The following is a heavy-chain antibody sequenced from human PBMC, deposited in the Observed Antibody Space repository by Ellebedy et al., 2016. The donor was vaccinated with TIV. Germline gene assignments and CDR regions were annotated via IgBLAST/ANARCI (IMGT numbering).Heavy chain of an antibody. CDR3: ARARGRDEFNSLNEY. Sequence: ASVKVSCXISGYTFTNYGVNWVRQAPGQGLEWMGWISAYNGNTNYAQKVHGRLTITTDSSTSTAYMELRSLRSDDTAVYYCARARGRDEFNSLNEYWGQGTLVTVSS. D-gene: IGHD5-24*01. CDR2: ISAYNGNT. V-gene: IGHV1-18*04. J-gene: IGHJ4*02. CDR1: GYTFTNYG.